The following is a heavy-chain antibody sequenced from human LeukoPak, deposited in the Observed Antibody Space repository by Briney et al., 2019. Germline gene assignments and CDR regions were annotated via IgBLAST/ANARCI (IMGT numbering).Heavy chain of an antibody. Sequence: SETLSLTCTVSGGSISGYYWSWIRQPPGKGLEWIGYIYYSGSTNYNPSLKSRVTISVDTSKNQFSLKLSSVTAADTAVYYCARHFGGSGSYPYYFDYWGQGTLVTVSS. V-gene: IGHV4-59*08. CDR2: IYYSGST. D-gene: IGHD3-10*01. CDR1: GGSISGYY. CDR3: ARHFGGSGSYPYYFDY. J-gene: IGHJ4*02.